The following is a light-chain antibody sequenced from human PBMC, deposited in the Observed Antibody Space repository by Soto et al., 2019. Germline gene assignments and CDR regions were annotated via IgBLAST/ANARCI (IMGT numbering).Light chain of an antibody. J-gene: IGKJ1*01. CDR3: QHSYSTPWT. CDR1: QSISYY. CDR2: STS. Sequence: DIQMTQSPSSLSASVGDRVTITCRASQSISYYLNWYQQKQGSAPSLLLYSTSTLTSGVPTKISGSASGTDITLTSSRLQHEYVATYCCQHSYSTPWTFGEGTKVEIK. V-gene: IGKV1-39*01.